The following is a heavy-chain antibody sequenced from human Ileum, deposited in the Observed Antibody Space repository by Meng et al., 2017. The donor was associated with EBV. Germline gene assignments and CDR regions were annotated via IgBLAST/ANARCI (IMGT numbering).Heavy chain of an antibody. CDR1: DSTFTGYY. CDR2: INPNNGGT. V-gene: IGHV1-2*06. CDR3: ARGCSCDYGDYDEGDY. Sequence: QVTLWQSGYRVKTPGAAGKVPCKASDSTFTGYYMPGVRQAPGQGLEWLGRINPNNGGTSYAQKFQGRVTMTRDTSISTAYMELSRLRSDDTAVYYCARGCSCDYGDYDEGDYWGQGTLVTVSS. D-gene: IGHD4-17*01. J-gene: IGHJ4*02.